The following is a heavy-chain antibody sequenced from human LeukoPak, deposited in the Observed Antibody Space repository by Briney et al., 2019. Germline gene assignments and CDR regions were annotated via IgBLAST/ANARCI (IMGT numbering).Heavy chain of an antibody. CDR1: GYSFTSYW. D-gene: IGHD5-18*01. J-gene: IGHJ4*02. CDR3: AGRGDMVKNFDY. V-gene: IGHV5-10-1*01. Sequence: GESLKISCKGSGYSFTSYWISWVRQMPGKGLEWMGRIDPSDSYTNYSPSFQGHVTISADKSISTAYLQWSSLKASDTAMYYCAGRGDMVKNFDYWGQGTLVTVSS. CDR2: IDPSDSYT.